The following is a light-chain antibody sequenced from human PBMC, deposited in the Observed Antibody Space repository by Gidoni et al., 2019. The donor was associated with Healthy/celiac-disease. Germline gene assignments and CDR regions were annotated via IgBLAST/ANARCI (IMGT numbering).Light chain of an antibody. CDR2: DAS. Sequence: EIVLTQSPATLSLSPGDRATLSCSARQSVSSYLAWYQQNPGQAPRLLIYDASHRATGIPARFSGSGSGTDFTLTISSLEPEDFAVYYCQQRSNWKLTFGGGTKVEIK. V-gene: IGKV3-11*01. CDR1: QSVSSY. CDR3: QQRSNWKLT. J-gene: IGKJ4*01.